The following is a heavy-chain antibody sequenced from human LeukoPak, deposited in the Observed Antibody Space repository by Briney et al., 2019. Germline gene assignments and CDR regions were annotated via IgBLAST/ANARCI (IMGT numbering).Heavy chain of an antibody. V-gene: IGHV3-48*03. CDR1: GFTFSSYE. D-gene: IGHD1-26*01. Sequence: PGGSLRLSCAASGFTFSSYEVSWVRQAPGKGLEWISYISSSCSTKYYADSVKGRFTVSRDNAKNSLYLQMSGLRAEDTAVYYSAREGGSYFPDGFDIWGQGTMVTVSS. CDR2: ISSSCSTK. J-gene: IGHJ3*02. CDR3: AREGGSYFPDGFDI.